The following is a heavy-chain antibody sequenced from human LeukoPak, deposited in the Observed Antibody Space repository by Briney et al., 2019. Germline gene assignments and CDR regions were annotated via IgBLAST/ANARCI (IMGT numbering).Heavy chain of an antibody. D-gene: IGHD4-17*01. Sequence: PGGSLRLSCAASGFTFSSYGMHWVRQAPGKGLEWVAVIWYDGSNKYYADSVKGRFTISRDNSKNTLYLQMNSLRAEDTAVYYYAKDSAYGDYEAFDIWGQGTMVTVSS. CDR1: GFTFSSYG. V-gene: IGHV3-33*06. J-gene: IGHJ3*02. CDR2: IWYDGSNK. CDR3: AKDSAYGDYEAFDI.